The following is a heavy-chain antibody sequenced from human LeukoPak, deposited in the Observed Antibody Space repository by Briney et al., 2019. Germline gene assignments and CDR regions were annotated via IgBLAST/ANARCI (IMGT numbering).Heavy chain of an antibody. CDR2: ISYDGSNK. V-gene: IGHV3-30*18. D-gene: IGHD3-10*01. CDR1: GFTFSSYG. J-gene: IGHJ4*02. Sequence: PGGSLRLSCAASGFTFSSYGMHWVRQAPGKGLEWVAVISYDGSNKYYADSVKGRFTISRDNSKNTLYLQMNSLRAEDTAVYYCAKGGTMLRGVIDYWGQGPLVTVPS. CDR3: AKGGTMLRGVIDY.